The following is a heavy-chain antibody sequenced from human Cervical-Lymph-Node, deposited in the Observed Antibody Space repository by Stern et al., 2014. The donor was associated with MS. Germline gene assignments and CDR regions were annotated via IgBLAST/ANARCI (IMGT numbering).Heavy chain of an antibody. CDR1: GYTFTNYG. CDR3: ARSWGSF. Sequence: VQLVQSGPEVKKPGASVKVSCKASGYTFTNYGINWVRQAPGQGLEWMGLISTNNGNTHYAPNIQGRVTMTPDTSTTTAYMELRSLRSDDTAVYYCARSWGSFWGRGTLVTVSS. D-gene: IGHD3-16*01. V-gene: IGHV1-18*01. J-gene: IGHJ4*02. CDR2: ISTNNGNT.